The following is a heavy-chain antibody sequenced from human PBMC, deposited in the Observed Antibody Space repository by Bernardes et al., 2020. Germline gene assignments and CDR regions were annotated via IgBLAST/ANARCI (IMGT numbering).Heavy chain of an antibody. CDR3: ARGRVSQQLRTYYYYGMDV. CDR2: INHSGST. D-gene: IGHD6-13*01. J-gene: IGHJ6*04. Sequence: SETLSLTCAVYGGSFSGYYWSWIRQPPGKGLEWIGEINHSGSTNYNPSLKSRVTISVDTSKNQFSLKLSSVTAADTAVYYCARGRVSQQLRTYYYYGMDVWGKGTTVTVSS. CDR1: GGSFSGYY. V-gene: IGHV4-34*01.